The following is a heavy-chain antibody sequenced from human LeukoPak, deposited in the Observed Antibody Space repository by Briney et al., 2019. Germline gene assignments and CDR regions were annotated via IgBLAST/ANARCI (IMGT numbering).Heavy chain of an antibody. CDR1: GFTFSSYA. V-gene: IGHV3-23*01. Sequence: PGGSLRLSCAASGFTFSSYAMSWVRQAPGKGLEWVSAISGSGGSTYYADSVKGRFTISRDNSKNTLYLQMNSLRAEDTAVYYCATSAAVKLYLVRVYYYYGMDVWGQGTTVTVSS. J-gene: IGHJ6*02. CDR2: ISGSGGST. D-gene: IGHD3-10*01. CDR3: ATSAAVKLYLVRVYYYYGMDV.